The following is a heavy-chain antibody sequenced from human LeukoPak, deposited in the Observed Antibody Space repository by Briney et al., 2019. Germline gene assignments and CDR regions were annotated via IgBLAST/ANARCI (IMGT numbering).Heavy chain of an antibody. J-gene: IGHJ4*02. CDR2: IYSGGNT. CDR1: GFTVSSNY. V-gene: IGHV3-66*01. D-gene: IGHD1-1*01. Sequence: PGGSLRLSCAASGFTVSSNYMSWVRQAPGKGLEWVSVIYSGGNTYYADSVKGRFTISRDNSENTLYLQMNSLRAEDTAVYYCASFDWNDLYFDYWGQGTLVTVSS. CDR3: ASFDWNDLYFDY.